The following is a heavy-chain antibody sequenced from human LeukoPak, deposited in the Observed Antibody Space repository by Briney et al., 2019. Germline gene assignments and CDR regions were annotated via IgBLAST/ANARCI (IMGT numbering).Heavy chain of an antibody. D-gene: IGHD3-22*01. CDR2: INHSGST. J-gene: IGHJ4*02. CDR3: ARKSGYYDSSGYYHHFDY. CDR1: GGSFSGYY. Sequence: SETLSLTCAVYGGSFSGYYWSWIRQPPGKGLEWIGEINHSGSTNYNPSLKSRVTISVDTSKNQFSLKLSSVAAADTAVYYCARKSGYYDSSGYYHHFDYWGQGTLVTVSS. V-gene: IGHV4-34*01.